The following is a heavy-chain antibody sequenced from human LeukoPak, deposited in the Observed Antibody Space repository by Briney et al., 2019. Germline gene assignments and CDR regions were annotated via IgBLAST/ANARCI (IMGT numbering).Heavy chain of an antibody. D-gene: IGHD1-26*01. CDR3: ARDRGSYSDY. CDR1: GFTFSSYW. J-gene: IGHJ4*02. V-gene: IGHV3-74*01. CDR2: INTDGRTT. Sequence: GGSLRLSCAASGFTFSSYWMSWVRQAPGKGLVWVSRINTDGRTTNYADSVKGRFTISRDNAKNTLYLQMNNLRAEDTAVYYCARDRGSYSDYWGQGTLVTVSP.